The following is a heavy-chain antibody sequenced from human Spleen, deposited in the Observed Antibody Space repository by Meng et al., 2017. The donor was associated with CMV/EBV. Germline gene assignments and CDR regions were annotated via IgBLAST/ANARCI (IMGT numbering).Heavy chain of an antibody. CDR1: GGTFRRYA. V-gene: IGHV1-69*05. D-gene: IGHD1-26*01. Sequence: SCKASGGTFRRYAISWVRQTPGQELEWMGGIIPIFGTANSAQKFQGRVTITTDESTSTAYMELSSLRSEDTAVYYCARDTSGSHYGYWGQGTLVTVSS. J-gene: IGHJ4*02. CDR2: IIPIFGTA. CDR3: ARDTSGSHYGY.